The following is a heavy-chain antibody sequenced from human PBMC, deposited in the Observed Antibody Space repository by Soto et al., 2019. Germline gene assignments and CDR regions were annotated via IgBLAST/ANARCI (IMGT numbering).Heavy chain of an antibody. D-gene: IGHD6-13*01. V-gene: IGHV4-59*08. CDR3: ARLQPRYSSSWYLVRGAFDI. CDR2: IYYSGST. J-gene: IGHJ3*02. Sequence: SETLSLTCTVSGGSISSYYWSWIRQPPGKGLEWIGYIYYSGSTNYNPSLQSRVTISVDTSKNQFSLKLSSVTAADTAVYYCARLQPRYSSSWYLVRGAFDIWGQGTMVTVSS. CDR1: GGSISSYY.